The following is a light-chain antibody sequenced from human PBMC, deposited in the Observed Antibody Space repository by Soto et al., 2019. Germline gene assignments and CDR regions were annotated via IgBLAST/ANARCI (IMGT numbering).Light chain of an antibody. CDR2: EVR. CDR1: MRDVGAYNL. Sequence: QSALTQPASVSGSAGQSITISCSGTMRDVGAYNLVSWYQQHPGTAPKLIIYEVRNRPSGISSRFSGSRSGNTASLTISGLQAEDEADYYCCSYTVSATLVFGGGTKLTVL. V-gene: IGLV2-14*01. J-gene: IGLJ3*02. CDR3: CSYTVSATLV.